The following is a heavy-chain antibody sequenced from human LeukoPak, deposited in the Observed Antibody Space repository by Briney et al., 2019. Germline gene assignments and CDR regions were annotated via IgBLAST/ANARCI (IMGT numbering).Heavy chain of an antibody. CDR3: ATYYYGSGSYYNRNWFDP. CDR1: GFTFSSYG. J-gene: IGHJ5*02. Sequence: GGSLRPSCAASGFTFSSYGMHWVRQAPGKGLEWVAVISYDGSNKYYADSVKGRFTISRDNSKNTLYLQMNSLGAEDTAVYYCATYYYGSGSYYNRNWFDPWGQGTLVTVSS. D-gene: IGHD3-10*01. V-gene: IGHV3-30*03. CDR2: ISYDGSNK.